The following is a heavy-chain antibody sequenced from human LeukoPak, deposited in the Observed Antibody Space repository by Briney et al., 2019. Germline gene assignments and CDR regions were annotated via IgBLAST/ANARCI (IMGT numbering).Heavy chain of an antibody. Sequence: GGSLRLSCAASGFTFSSYATSWVRQAPGKGLEWVSAISASGGSTYYADSVKGRFTISRDNSKNTLYLQMNSLRAEDTAVYYCAKDFRTDYGLNWFDPWGQGTRVTVSS. CDR1: GFTFSSYA. D-gene: IGHD4-17*01. V-gene: IGHV3-23*01. CDR2: ISASGGST. J-gene: IGHJ5*02. CDR3: AKDFRTDYGLNWFDP.